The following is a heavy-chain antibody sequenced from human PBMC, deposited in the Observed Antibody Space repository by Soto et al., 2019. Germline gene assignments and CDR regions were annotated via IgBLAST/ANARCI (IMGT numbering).Heavy chain of an antibody. CDR2: ISGGGGST. CDR3: AKRGKIVRGVDYYSYGMDV. CDR1: KFTFSSCA. J-gene: IGHJ6*02. Sequence: GGALRLSCAASKFTFSSCAMSGGRQALGKGLEWVSGISGGGGSTYYADSVKGRFTISRDNPKNTLYLQMNSLRGEDTAIYYCAKRGKIVRGVDYYSYGMDVWGQGTTVTVSS. D-gene: IGHD3-10*02. V-gene: IGHV3-23*01.